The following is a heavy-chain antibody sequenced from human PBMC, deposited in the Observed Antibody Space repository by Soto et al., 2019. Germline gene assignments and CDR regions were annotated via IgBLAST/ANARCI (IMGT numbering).Heavy chain of an antibody. CDR1: GFTFGDYA. Sequence: PGESLRLSCPPSGFTFGDYAMRWVRQAEGKGLEGVSFIRSKAYGGTKEYAASVKGRFSISRDDSKSVAYLQMNSLKTEDTAVYYCTRDRGYYGMDVWGQGTTVTVSS. V-gene: IGHV3-49*04. D-gene: IGHD3-10*01. CDR3: TRDRGYYGMDV. J-gene: IGHJ6*02. CDR2: IRSKAYGGTK.